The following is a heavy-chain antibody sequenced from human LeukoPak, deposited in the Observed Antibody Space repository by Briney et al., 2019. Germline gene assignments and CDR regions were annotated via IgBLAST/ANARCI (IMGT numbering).Heavy chain of an antibody. J-gene: IGHJ4*02. CDR2: IYYSGST. D-gene: IGHD5-12*01. CDR3: ARGNGGYAVY. CDR1: GGSISSYY. Sequence: SETLSLTCTVSGGSISSYYWSWIRQPPGKGLEWIGYIYYSGSTNYNPSLKSRVTISVDTSKNQFSLKLGSVTAADTAIFYCARGNGGYAVYWGQGTLVTVSS. V-gene: IGHV4-59*01.